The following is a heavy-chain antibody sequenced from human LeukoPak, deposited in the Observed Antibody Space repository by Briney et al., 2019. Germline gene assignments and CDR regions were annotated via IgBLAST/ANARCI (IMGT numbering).Heavy chain of an antibody. Sequence: ASVKGRSTSSGYTSTNHGINWVRQAPGQGLEWMGWISAYNGDTNYAQKLQGRVTMTTDTSTSTAYMELRSLRSDDTAVYYCARAATVTALPYDVSDIWGQGSMVTVSS. CDR2: ISAYNGDT. CDR3: ARAATVTALPYDVSDI. J-gene: IGHJ3*02. CDR1: GYTSTNHG. V-gene: IGHV1-18*01. D-gene: IGHD4-17*01.